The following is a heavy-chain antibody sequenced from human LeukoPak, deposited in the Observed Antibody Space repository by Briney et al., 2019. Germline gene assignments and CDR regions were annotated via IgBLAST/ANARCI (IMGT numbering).Heavy chain of an antibody. CDR3: ARKYPIVGVPAAKPRYSSSWYGWFDP. CDR2: INSDGSST. D-gene: IGHD2-2*02. CDR1: AFTFSSYW. Sequence: GGSLRLSCAASAFTFSSYWMHWVRHAPGKGLVWVSRINSDGSSTSYADSVKGRFTISRDNAKNTLYLQMNSLRAEDTAVYYCARKYPIVGVPAAKPRYSSSWYGWFDPWGQGTLVTVSS. V-gene: IGHV3-74*01. J-gene: IGHJ5*02.